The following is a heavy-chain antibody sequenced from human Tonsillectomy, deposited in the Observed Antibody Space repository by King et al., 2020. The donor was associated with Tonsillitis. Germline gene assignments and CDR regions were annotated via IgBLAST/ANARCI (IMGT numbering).Heavy chain of an antibody. V-gene: IGHV4-39*07. CDR3: TRRSVGGMSGYYFTY. Sequence: LQLQESGPGLVKPSETLSLTCSVSGDSMTSGNYYWGWIRQPPGKGLEWIGSMYNSGSTHYNTSLKSRVAISVDTSKNQFSLKLSSVTAADTAVYYCTRRSVGGMSGYYFTYWGQGALVTISS. D-gene: IGHD3-16*01. CDR1: GDSMTSGNYY. J-gene: IGHJ4*02. CDR2: MYNSGST.